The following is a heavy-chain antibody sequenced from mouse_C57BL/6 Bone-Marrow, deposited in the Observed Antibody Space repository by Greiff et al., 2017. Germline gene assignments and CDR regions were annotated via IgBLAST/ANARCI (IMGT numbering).Heavy chain of an antibody. CDR2: ISSGGSYT. V-gene: IGHV5-6*01. CDR1: GFTFSSYG. Sequence: EVQGVESGGDLVKPGGSLKLSCAASGFTFSSYGMSWVRQTPDKRLEWVATISSGGSYTYYPDSVKGRFTISRDNAKNTLYLQMSSLKSEDTAMYYCARLGIITTVVADYWGQGTTLTVSS. CDR3: ARLGIITTVVADY. D-gene: IGHD1-1*01. J-gene: IGHJ2*01.